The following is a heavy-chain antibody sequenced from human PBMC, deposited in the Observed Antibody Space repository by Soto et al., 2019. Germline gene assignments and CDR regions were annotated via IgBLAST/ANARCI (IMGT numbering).Heavy chain of an antibody. D-gene: IGHD3-3*01. V-gene: IGHV3-21*01. CDR1: GFTFSSYS. J-gene: IGHJ5*02. CDR2: ISSSSSYI. CDR3: AREQDFTFAP. Sequence: EVQLVESGGGLVKPGGSLRLSCAASGFTFSSYSMNWVRQAPGKGLEWVSSISSSSSYIYYADSVKGRFTISRDNAKNSLYLQMNSLRAEDTDVYYCAREQDFTFAPWGQGTLVTVSS.